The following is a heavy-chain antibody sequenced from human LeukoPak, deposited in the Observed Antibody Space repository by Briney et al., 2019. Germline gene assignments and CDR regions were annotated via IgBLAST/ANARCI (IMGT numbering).Heavy chain of an antibody. V-gene: IGHV1-69*13. CDR2: IIPMLATA. J-gene: IGHJ4*02. Sequence: GASVKVSCKASGGIFSKSVISWVRQAAGQGLEWMGGIIPMLATANYAQNFQGRLTITADESTNTAQMELSGLRSEDTAVYYCATTVFWGQGTLVTVSS. CDR1: GGIFSKSV. D-gene: IGHD4-11*01. CDR3: ATTVF.